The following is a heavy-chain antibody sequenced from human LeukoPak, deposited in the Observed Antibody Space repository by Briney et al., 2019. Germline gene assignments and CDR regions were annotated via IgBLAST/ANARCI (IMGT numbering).Heavy chain of an antibody. J-gene: IGHJ4*02. D-gene: IGHD6-19*01. V-gene: IGHV3-74*01. CDR1: GFSFSSNW. CDR2: ITPDGSTT. CDR3: AREWTYSSGWSASGY. Sequence: GGSLSLSCAASGFSFSSNWMHWVRQAPGKGLMWVSLITPDGSTTTYADSVKGRFTISRDNAKSTLYLQMNSLRAEDTAIYYCAREWTYSSGWSASGYWGQGTLVTVSS.